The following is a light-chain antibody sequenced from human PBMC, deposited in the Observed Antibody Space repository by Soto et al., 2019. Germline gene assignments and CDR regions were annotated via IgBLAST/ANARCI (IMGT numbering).Light chain of an antibody. CDR3: SSYTSSYTRV. V-gene: IGLV2-14*01. J-gene: IGLJ1*01. Sequence: QSVLTQPASVSGSPGQSITISCTGTSSDVGGYNYVSWYQQHPGKAPKLMIYDVSNRPSGVSNRFSGSKSGNTASLTISGLQAEDEADYYCSSYTSSYTRVFGTGTKLTVL. CDR1: SSDVGGYNY. CDR2: DVS.